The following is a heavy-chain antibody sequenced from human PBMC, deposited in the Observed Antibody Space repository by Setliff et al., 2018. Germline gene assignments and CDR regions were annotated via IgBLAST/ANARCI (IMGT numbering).Heavy chain of an antibody. J-gene: IGHJ4*02. CDR3: ARVGFRGVMSAYFDF. CDR2: IIPLSDIT. CDR1: GGAFTSHG. V-gene: IGHV1-69*10. Sequence: SVKVSCKVSGGAFTSHGVSWVRQAPGQGLEWMGGIIPLSDITSYAQTLQGGVTITADKSTNTVNMELSSLRSEDTAVYYCARVGFRGVMSAYFDFWGQGTQVTVSS. D-gene: IGHD3-10*01.